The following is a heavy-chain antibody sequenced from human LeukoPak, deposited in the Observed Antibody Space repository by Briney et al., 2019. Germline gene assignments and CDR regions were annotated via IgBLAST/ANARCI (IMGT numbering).Heavy chain of an antibody. J-gene: IGHJ3*02. CDR2: IYYSGST. V-gene: IGHV4-30-4*08. CDR3: ARDRGYDIFVLGRGNAFDI. Sequence: SETLSLTCTVSGGSISSGDYYWSWIRQPPGKGLEWIGYIYYSGSTYYNPSLKSRVTISVDTSKNQFSLKLSSVTAADTAVYYCARDRGYDIFVLGRGNAFDIWGQGTMVTVSS. D-gene: IGHD3-9*01. CDR1: GGSISSGDYY.